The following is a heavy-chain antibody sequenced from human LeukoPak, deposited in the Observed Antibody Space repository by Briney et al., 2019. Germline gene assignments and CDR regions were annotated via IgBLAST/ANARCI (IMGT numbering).Heavy chain of an antibody. CDR3: ARVVIGGYYDSSGYYYFDP. J-gene: IGHJ5*02. CDR1: GGSISSSSYY. V-gene: IGHV4-39*07. D-gene: IGHD3-22*01. CDR2: IYHSGST. Sequence: SETLSLTCTVSGGSISSSSYYWGWIRQPPGKGLEWIGSIYHSGSTYYNPSLKSRVTISVDTSKNQFSLKLSSVTAADTAVYYCARVVIGGYYDSSGYYYFDPWGQGTLVTVSS.